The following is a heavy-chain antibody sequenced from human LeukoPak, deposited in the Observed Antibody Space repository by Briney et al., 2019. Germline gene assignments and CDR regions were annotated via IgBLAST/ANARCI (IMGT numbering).Heavy chain of an antibody. D-gene: IGHD3-22*01. CDR1: GGSISTSGYY. V-gene: IGHV4-31*03. Sequence: SQTLSLTCTVSGGSISTSGYYWSWIRQHPGKGLEWIGNIYYSGSTYYSPSLKSRVTMSVDTSKNQFSLTLISVTAADTAVYFCARAAPNYYDSSGSLRTPYFDYWGQGTLVTVSS. J-gene: IGHJ4*02. CDR3: ARAAPNYYDSSGSLRTPYFDY. CDR2: IYYSGST.